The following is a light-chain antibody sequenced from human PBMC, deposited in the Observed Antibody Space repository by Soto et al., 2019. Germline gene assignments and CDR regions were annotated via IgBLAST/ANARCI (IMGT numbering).Light chain of an antibody. CDR2: DVN. CDR1: SVDVGGFEY. CDR3: SSYPSSNTYV. Sequence: QSVLAQPASVSGAPGQSIAISCTGTSVDVGGFEYVSWYQQHPGKVPKLMIYDVNNRPSGVSNRFSGSKSGNTASLTISGLQAEDEADYFCSSYPSSNTYVFGTGTKVTVL. J-gene: IGLJ1*01. V-gene: IGLV2-14*03.